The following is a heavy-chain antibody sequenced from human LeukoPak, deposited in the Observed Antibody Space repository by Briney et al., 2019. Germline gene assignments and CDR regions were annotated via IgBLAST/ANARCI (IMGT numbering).Heavy chain of an antibody. Sequence: SVKVSCKASGDTFSSYAISWVRQAPGQGLEWMERIIPIFGIANHAQKFQGRVTITADKSTSTAYMELSSLRSEDTAVYYCARSETELYYFDYWGQGTLVTVSS. CDR2: IIPIFGIA. CDR1: GDTFSSYA. V-gene: IGHV1-69*04. CDR3: ARSETELYYFDY. D-gene: IGHD3-10*01. J-gene: IGHJ4*02.